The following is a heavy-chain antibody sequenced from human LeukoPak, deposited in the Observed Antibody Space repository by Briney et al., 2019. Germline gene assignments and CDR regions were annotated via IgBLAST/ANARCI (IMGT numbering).Heavy chain of an antibody. CDR3: TRLPDCSSTSCYAVEY. CDR1: GGSVSSGSYY. D-gene: IGHD2-2*01. J-gene: IGHJ4*02. CDR2: IYYTGTT. Sequence: SETLSLTCTVSGGSVSSGSYYWGWIRQSPGKGLEWIGSIYYTGTTFYNPSLKSRVTISVDTSKNQFSLKLSSVAAADTAVYYCTRLPDCSSTSCYAVEYWGQGTPVTVSS. V-gene: IGHV4-39*01.